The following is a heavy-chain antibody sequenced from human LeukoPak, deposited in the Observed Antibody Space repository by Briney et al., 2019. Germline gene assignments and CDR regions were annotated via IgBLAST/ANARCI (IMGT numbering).Heavy chain of an antibody. CDR3: ATALWFGEETLDY. Sequence: ASVKVSCKASGYTFTGYYMHWVRQAPGQGLEWMGWINPNSGGTNYAQKFQGRVTMTRDTSISTAYMELSRLRSDDTAVYYCATALWFGEETLDYWGQGTLVTVSS. J-gene: IGHJ4*02. V-gene: IGHV1-2*02. CDR2: INPNSGGT. D-gene: IGHD3-10*01. CDR1: GYTFTGYY.